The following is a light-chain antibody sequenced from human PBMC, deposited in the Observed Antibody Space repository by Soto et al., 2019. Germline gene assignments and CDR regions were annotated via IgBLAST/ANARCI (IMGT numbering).Light chain of an antibody. Sequence: DIVMTQSPLSLPVTPGEPASISCRSSQSLLHSNGYNYLDWYLQKPGQSPQLLIYLGSNRASGVHDRFSGSGAGTEFTLKISSVEAEDVGVYYCMQALQTHRTFSQRTKLELK. CDR2: LGS. V-gene: IGKV2-28*01. CDR3: MQALQTHRT. J-gene: IGKJ2*01. CDR1: QSLLHSNGYNY.